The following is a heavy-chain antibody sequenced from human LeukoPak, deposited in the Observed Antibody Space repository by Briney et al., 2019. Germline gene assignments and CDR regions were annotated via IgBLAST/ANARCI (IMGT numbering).Heavy chain of an antibody. D-gene: IGHD4-17*01. J-gene: IGHJ4*02. CDR2: ISSSGNTI. Sequence: PGGSLRLSCAASGFTFRSYEMNWVRQAPGKGLEWVSYISSSGNTIYYADSVRGRFTISRDNTKNSLYLQMDSLTADDTAVYFCACLRGPSDYWGQGTLVTVSS. V-gene: IGHV3-48*03. CDR1: GFTFRSYE. CDR3: ACLRGPSDY.